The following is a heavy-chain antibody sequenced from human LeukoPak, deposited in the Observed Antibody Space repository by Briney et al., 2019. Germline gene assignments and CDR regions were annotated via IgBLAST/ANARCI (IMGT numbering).Heavy chain of an antibody. CDR2: IYYSGST. V-gene: IGHV4-59*12. J-gene: IGHJ4*02. D-gene: IGHD4-17*01. CDR3: ARSTTVTTRDKFDY. CDR1: GGSISSYY. Sequence: SETLSLTCTVSGGSISSYYWSWLRQPPGKGLEWIGYIYYSGSTNYNPSLKSRVTISVDTSKNQFSLKLSSVTAADTAVYYCARSTTVTTRDKFDYWGQGTLVTVSS.